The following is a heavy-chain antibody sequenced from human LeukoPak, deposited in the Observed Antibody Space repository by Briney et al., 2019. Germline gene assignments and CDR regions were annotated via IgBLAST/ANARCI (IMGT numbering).Heavy chain of an antibody. J-gene: IGHJ4*02. CDR2: INPSGGST. CDR3: ATWAAAGPGPFDY. CDR1: GYTFTSYY. V-gene: IGHV1-46*01. D-gene: IGHD6-13*01. Sequence: ASVKVSCKASGYTFTSYYMHWVRQAPGQGLEWMGIINPSGGSTSYAQKFQGRVTMTRDTSTSTVYMERSSLRSEDTAVYYCATWAAAGPGPFDYWGQGTLVTVSS.